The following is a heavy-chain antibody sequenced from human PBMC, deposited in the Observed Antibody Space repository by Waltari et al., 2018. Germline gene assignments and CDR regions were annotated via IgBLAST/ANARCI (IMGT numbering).Heavy chain of an antibody. Sequence: QVQLQESGPGLVKPSETLSLTCAVSGYSISSGYYWGWIRQPPGKGLEWIGSIYHSGSTYYTPSLKSRVTISVDTSKNQFSLKLSSVTAADTAVYYCARSPYIVVVPAAIGWFDPWGQGTLVTVSS. CDR2: IYHSGST. CDR1: GYSISSGYY. D-gene: IGHD2-2*01. CDR3: ARSPYIVVVPAAIGWFDP. J-gene: IGHJ5*02. V-gene: IGHV4-38-2*01.